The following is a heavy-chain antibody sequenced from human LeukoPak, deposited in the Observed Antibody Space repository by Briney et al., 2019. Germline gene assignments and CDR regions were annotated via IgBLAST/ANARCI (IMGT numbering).Heavy chain of an antibody. CDR3: ANLNAPYWGNLGY. J-gene: IGHJ4*02. D-gene: IGHD3-16*01. Sequence: GGSLRLSCAASGFTFSDHIMNWVRQLPGKRLEWVAYVSGSGSTVYYADSVKGRFTISRDNSKSTLYLQMNSLRAEGTAVYYCANLNAPYWGNLGYWGQGTLVTVSS. CDR1: GFTFSDHI. CDR2: VSGSGSTV. V-gene: IGHV3-48*01.